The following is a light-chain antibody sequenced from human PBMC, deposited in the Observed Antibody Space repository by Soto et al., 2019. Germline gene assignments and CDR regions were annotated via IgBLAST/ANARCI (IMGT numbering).Light chain of an antibody. J-gene: IGKJ1*01. V-gene: IGKV3-11*01. CDR3: QQRSSWPRT. CDR1: QSVSSY. Sequence: EIVLTQSPATLSLSPGERATLSCRASQSVSSYLAWYQQKAGQAPRLLIYDASNRATGIPAMFSGSGSGTEFTLTRGRLKPEDFAGYYCQQRSSWPRTFGLGTKVEI. CDR2: DAS.